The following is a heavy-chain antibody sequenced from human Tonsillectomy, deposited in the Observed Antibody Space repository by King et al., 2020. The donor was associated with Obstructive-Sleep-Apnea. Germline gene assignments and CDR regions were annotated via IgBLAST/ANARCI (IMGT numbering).Heavy chain of an antibody. CDR1: GFTFGDYA. CDR3: TRDLVDYYDSSGYSIFDY. Sequence: QLVQSGGGLVQPGRSLRLSCTSSGFTFGDYAMSLFRQAPGKGLEWVGFIRSKAYGGTTDYSASVKGRFTISRNDSKSIAYLQMNSLKTEDTAVYYCTRDLVDYYDSSGYSIFDYWGQGTLVTVSS. V-gene: IGHV3-49*03. J-gene: IGHJ4*02. D-gene: IGHD3-22*01. CDR2: IRSKAYGGTT.